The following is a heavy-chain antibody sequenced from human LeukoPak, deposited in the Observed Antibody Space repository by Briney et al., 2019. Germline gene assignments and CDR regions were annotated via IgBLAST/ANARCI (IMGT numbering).Heavy chain of an antibody. V-gene: IGHV5-51*01. D-gene: IGHD3-10*01. CDR1: GYSFTSYW. J-gene: IGHJ4*02. Sequence: GESLKISCKGSGYSFTSYWIGWVRQMPGKGLECMGIIYPGDSDTRYSPSFRGQVSMSADKSINTAYLQWSSLKASDTAMYYCARHYGHKIDYWGQGTLVIVSS. CDR2: IYPGDSDT. CDR3: ARHYGHKIDY.